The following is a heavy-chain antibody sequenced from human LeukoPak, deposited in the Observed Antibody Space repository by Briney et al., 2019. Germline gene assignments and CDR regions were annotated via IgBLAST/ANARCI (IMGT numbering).Heavy chain of an antibody. Sequence: ASVKVSCTASGYTSTGYYMHWVRQAPGQGLEWMGWINPNSGGTNYAQKFQGRVTMTRDTSISTAYMELSRLRSDDTAVYYCARGSSSSSRSMNWFDPWGQGTLVTVSS. CDR1: GYTSTGYY. V-gene: IGHV1-2*02. J-gene: IGHJ5*02. D-gene: IGHD6-6*01. CDR2: INPNSGGT. CDR3: ARGSSSSSRSMNWFDP.